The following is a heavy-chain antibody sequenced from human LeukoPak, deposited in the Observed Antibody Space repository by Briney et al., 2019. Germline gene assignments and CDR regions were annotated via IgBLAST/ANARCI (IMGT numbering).Heavy chain of an antibody. CDR2: ISSSSSYI. Sequence: GGSLRLSCAASGFTFSDYYMSWIRQAPGKGLEWVSSISSSSSYIYYADSVKGRFTISRDNAKNSLYLQMNSLRAEDTAVYYCARGEPLGYCSGGSCYSGGAFDIWGQGTMVTVSS. V-gene: IGHV3-11*06. CDR3: ARGEPLGYCSGGSCYSGGAFDI. CDR1: GFTFSDYY. D-gene: IGHD2-15*01. J-gene: IGHJ3*02.